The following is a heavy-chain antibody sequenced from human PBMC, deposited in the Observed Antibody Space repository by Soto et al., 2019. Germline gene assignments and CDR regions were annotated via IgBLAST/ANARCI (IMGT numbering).Heavy chain of an antibody. CDR2: IIPMLGII. V-gene: IGHV1-69*02. J-gene: IGHJ4*02. CDR3: ARGISEYCSGSTCYSYYFDH. Sequence: QGHLVQSGTEVKKPGSSVKVSCKASGDTFRSNSINWVRQAPGQALEWMGRIIPMLGIINYAQKFQGRVTTSADKSTPTVYMELSSLTSEDTAVYYCARGISEYCSGSTCYSYYFDHWGPGPLVTVSS. CDR1: GDTFRSNS. D-gene: IGHD2-15*01.